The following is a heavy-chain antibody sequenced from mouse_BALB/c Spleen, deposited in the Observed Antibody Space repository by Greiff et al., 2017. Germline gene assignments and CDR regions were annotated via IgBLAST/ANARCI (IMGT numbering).Heavy chain of an antibody. CDR2: ISSGSSTI. D-gene: IGHD1-1*01. CDR3: AKGYYGGYFDY. Sequence: EVQGVESGGGLVQPGGSRKLSCADSGFTFSSFGMHWVRQAPEKGLEWVAYISSGSSTIYYADTVKGRFTISRDNPKNTLFLQMTSLRSEDTAMYYCAKGYYGGYFDYWGQGTTLTVSS. V-gene: IGHV5-17*02. J-gene: IGHJ2*01. CDR1: GFTFSSFG.